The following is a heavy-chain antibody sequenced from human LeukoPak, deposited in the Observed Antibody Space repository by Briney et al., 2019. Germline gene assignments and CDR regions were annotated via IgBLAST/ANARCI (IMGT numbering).Heavy chain of an antibody. CDR2: INSDGSWT. Sequence: PGGSLRLSCAASGNYWMHWVRQAPGKGLVWVSHINSDGSWTGYADSVKGRFTISKDNAKNTVYLQMNNLSAEDTAVYYCVSFYETNWGRGTLVTVSS. V-gene: IGHV3-74*01. D-gene: IGHD2-2*01. J-gene: IGHJ4*02. CDR1: GNYW. CDR3: VSFYETN.